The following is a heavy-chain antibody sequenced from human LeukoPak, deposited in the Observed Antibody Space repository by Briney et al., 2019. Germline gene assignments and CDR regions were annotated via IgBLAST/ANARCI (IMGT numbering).Heavy chain of an antibody. CDR3: ARRYSNGLDY. Sequence: SETLSLTCTVAAVSISSSSYNWDWIRQPPGKGLEWIGSIYYSGSTYYNASLRIRITISEDTSKNQFSLKLTSVTAADTAVYDCARRYSNGLDYWCWGPPVTVSA. CDR1: AVSISSSSYN. V-gene: IGHV4-39*01. CDR2: IYYSGST. J-gene: IGHJ4*02. D-gene: IGHD4-11*01.